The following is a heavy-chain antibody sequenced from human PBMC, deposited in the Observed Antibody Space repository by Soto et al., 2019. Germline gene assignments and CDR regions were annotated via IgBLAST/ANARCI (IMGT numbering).Heavy chain of an antibody. CDR1: GGTFSSYA. V-gene: IGHV1-69*12. Sequence: QVQLVQSGAEVKKPGSSVKVSCKASGGTFSSYAISWVRQAPGQGLEWMGGIIPIFGTANYAQKFQGRVTITADESTSTAYMGLSSLRSEDTAVYYCARPGVCSGGSCYSYPFDYWGQGTLVTVSS. CDR3: ARPGVCSGGSCYSYPFDY. J-gene: IGHJ4*02. CDR2: IIPIFGTA. D-gene: IGHD2-15*01.